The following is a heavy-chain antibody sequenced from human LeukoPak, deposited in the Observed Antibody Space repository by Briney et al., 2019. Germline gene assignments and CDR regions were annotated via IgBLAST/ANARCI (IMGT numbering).Heavy chain of an antibody. CDR2: INHSGST. CDR1: GGSFSGYY. J-gene: IGHJ6*03. CDR3: ARRYGGSYWDYYYYYMDV. V-gene: IGHV4-34*01. D-gene: IGHD1-26*01. Sequence: PSETLSLTCAVYGGSFSGYYWSWIRQPPGKGLEWIGEINHSGSTNYNPSLKSQVTISVDTSKNQFSLKLSSVTAADTAVYYCARRYGGSYWDYYYYYMDVWGKGTTVTISS.